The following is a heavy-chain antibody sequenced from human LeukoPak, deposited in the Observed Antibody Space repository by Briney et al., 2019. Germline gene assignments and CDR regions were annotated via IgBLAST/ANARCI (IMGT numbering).Heavy chain of an antibody. CDR1: GGTFSSYA. V-gene: IGHV1-69*13. Sequence: SVKVSCKASGGTFSSYAISWVRQAPGQGLEWMGGIIPIFGTANYAQKFQGRVTITADESTSTAYMELSSLRSEDTAVYYCASVVTSDVYYYYGMDVWGQGTTVTVSS. CDR2: IIPIFGTA. CDR3: ASVVTSDVYYYYGMDV. J-gene: IGHJ6*02. D-gene: IGHD4-11*01.